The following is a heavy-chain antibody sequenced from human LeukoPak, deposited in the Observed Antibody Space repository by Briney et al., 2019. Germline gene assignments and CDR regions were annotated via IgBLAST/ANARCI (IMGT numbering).Heavy chain of an antibody. V-gene: IGHV1-18*01. D-gene: IGHD3-3*01. CDR3: ARDWFCSASYCSDVFDI. CDR2: IGPDQGKIVT. J-gene: IGHJ3*02. Sequence: ASVKVSCRASGYTFTSYAMNWVRQAPGQGLEWMRWIGPDQGKIVTNYAKNLQGRVTMTTDSSTNTAYMELSSLRSDDTAMYYCARDWFCSASYCSDVFDIWGQGTMVTVFS. CDR1: GYTFTSYA.